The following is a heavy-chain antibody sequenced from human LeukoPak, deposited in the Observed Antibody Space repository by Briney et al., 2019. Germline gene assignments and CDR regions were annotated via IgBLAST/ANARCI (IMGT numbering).Heavy chain of an antibody. CDR1: GFTFSSYS. J-gene: IGHJ6*03. CDR2: ISGSSSAI. D-gene: IGHD3-10*01. V-gene: IGHV3-48*01. Sequence: GGSLRLSCAASGFTFSSYSMNWVRQAPGKGLEWVSYISGSSSAIYYADSVKGRFTISRDNAMNSLYLQMNRLRAEDTAVYYCAKSPYFYNSGRYVDVWGKGTTVTVSS. CDR3: AKSPYFYNSGRYVDV.